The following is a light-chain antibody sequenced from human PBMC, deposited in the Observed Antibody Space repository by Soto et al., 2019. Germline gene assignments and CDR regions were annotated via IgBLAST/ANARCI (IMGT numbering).Light chain of an antibody. J-gene: IGLJ2*01. CDR1: SSDVGNYNL. CDR3: GSYARSGTSVV. V-gene: IGLV2-23*01. Sequence: QSALTQPASVSGSPGQSITISCTGASSDVGNYNLVSWYQQHPGKAPKLMIYEASKRPSGVSNRFSGSKSGNTASLTISGLQAEDEADYYCGSYARSGTSVVFGGGTKVTVL. CDR2: EAS.